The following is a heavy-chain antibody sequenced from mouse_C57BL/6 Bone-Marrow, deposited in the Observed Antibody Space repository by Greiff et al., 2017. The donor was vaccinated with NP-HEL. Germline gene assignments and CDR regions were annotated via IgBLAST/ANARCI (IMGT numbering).Heavy chain of an antibody. Sequence: VKLQQSGAELVRPGTSVKVSCKASGYAFTNYLIEWVKQRPGQGLEWIGVINPGSGGTNYNEKFKGKATLTADKSSSTAYMQLSSLTSEDSAVYFCARGVGLFDYWGQGTTLTVSS. CDR3: ARGVGLFDY. V-gene: IGHV1-54*01. D-gene: IGHD1-1*02. CDR2: INPGSGGT. J-gene: IGHJ2*01. CDR1: GYAFTNYL.